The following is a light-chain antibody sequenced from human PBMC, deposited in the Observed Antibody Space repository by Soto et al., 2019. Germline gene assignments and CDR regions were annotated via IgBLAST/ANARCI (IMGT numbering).Light chain of an antibody. CDR2: DVS. CDR1: RSDVGDYKS. CDR3: CSYAGSYTLI. Sequence: QSALTQPRSVSGSPGQSVTISCTGTRSDVGDYKSVSSYQPHPGKVPKVMIYDVSKRPSGVPDRFSGSKSGNTASLTISGLQAEDEADYYCCSYAGSYTLIFGGGTKLTVL. J-gene: IGLJ2*01. V-gene: IGLV2-11*01.